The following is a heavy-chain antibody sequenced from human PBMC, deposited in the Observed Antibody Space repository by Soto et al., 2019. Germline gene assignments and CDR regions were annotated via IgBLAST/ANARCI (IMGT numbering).Heavy chain of an antibody. Sequence: SETLSLTCTVSGGSINSGGSYWTWIRQHPGKGLECMGYISYSGSTSYNPSLKSRVSISVDTSKNQFSLNLSSVTAADTAVYYCARDRAMISGVYVMDVWSQGTTVTVSS. V-gene: IGHV4-31*03. CDR3: ARDRAMISGVYVMDV. J-gene: IGHJ6*02. D-gene: IGHD3-3*01. CDR2: ISYSGST. CDR1: GGSINSGGSY.